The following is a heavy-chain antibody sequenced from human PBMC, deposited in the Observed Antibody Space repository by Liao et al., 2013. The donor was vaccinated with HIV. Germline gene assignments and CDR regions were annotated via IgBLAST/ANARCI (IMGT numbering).Heavy chain of an antibody. V-gene: IGHV4-4*07. CDR3: ARANFYDFWSYAFDI. CDR1: GGSITDYY. Sequence: QVQLQESGPGLVKPSETLSLTCTVSGGSITDYYWSWIRQPAGKGLEWIGRTSTRGKTVYNPSLKSRVTISLDTSKNQFSLKLSSVTAADTAVYYCARANFYDFWSYAFDIWGQGTMVTVSS. D-gene: IGHD3-3*01. CDR2: TSTRGKT. J-gene: IGHJ3*02.